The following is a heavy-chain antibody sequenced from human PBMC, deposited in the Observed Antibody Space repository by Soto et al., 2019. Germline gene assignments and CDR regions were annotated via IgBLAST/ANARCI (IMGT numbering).Heavy chain of an antibody. Sequence: PGGSLRLSCAASGFTFSSYWMSWVRQAPGKGLEWVANIKQDGSEKYYVDSVKGRFTISRDNAKNSLYLQMNSLRAEDTAVYYCARGYCSSTSCYYGMDVWGQGTTVTVS. J-gene: IGHJ6*02. CDR1: GFTFSSYW. CDR2: IKQDGSEK. CDR3: ARGYCSSTSCYYGMDV. V-gene: IGHV3-7*05. D-gene: IGHD2-2*01.